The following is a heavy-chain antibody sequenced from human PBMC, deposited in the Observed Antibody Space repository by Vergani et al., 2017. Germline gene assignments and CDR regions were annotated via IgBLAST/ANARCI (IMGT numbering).Heavy chain of an antibody. D-gene: IGHD5-12*01. CDR3: ARYRRKATICELWANEESFDD. Sequence: QVQLQESGPGLVKPSETLSLTCTVSGGSISSSSYYRGWIRQPPGKGLEWIGSIYYSGSTNYNPSLKSRVPISVDTSKNQFYLKRSSVTAGDTAVDYCARYRRKATICELWANEESFDDWGQGTLVTVSS. V-gene: IGHV4-39*07. CDR1: GGSISSSSYY. CDR2: IYYSGST. J-gene: IGHJ4*02.